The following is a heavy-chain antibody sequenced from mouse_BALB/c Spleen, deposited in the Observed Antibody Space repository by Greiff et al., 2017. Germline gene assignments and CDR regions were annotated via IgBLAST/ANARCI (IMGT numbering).Heavy chain of an antibody. CDR2: ISDGGSYT. D-gene: IGHD2-1*01. J-gene: IGHJ4*01. V-gene: IGHV5-4*02. CDR1: GFTFSDYY. Sequence: EVQLVESGGGLVKPGGSLKLSCAASGFTFSDYYMYWVRQTPEKRLEWVATISDGGSYTYYPDSVKGRFTISRDNAKNNLYLQMSSLKSEDTAMYYCARASMVTTYYYAMDYGGQGTSGTVSS. CDR3: ARASMVTTYYYAMDY.